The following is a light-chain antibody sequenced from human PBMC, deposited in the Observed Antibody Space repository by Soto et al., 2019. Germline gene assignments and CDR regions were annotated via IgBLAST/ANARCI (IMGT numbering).Light chain of an antibody. Sequence: ELAHSPGTLSLYQGESATLSCRASQTVSITYLTWYQQKPGQAPRLLIFGASKRATGIPDRFSGSGSGRDFTLTISGLEPEDFAVYYCQQYGSFPLIRFGQGARLAIK. CDR1: QTVSITY. CDR3: QQYGSFPLIR. J-gene: IGKJ5*01. V-gene: IGKV3-20*01. CDR2: GAS.